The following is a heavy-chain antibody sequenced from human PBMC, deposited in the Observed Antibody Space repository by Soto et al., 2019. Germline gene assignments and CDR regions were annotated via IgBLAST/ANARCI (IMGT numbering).Heavy chain of an antibody. CDR1: GGSISSSSYY. Sequence: SETLSLTCTVSGGSISSSSYYWGWIRQPPGKGLEWIGSIYYSGSTYYNPSLKSRVTISVDTSKNQFSLKLSSVTAADTVVYYCASLWYSSSWPRKNYYYYYGMDVWGQGTTVTVSS. CDR3: ASLWYSSSWPRKNYYYYYGMDV. D-gene: IGHD6-13*01. CDR2: IYYSGST. J-gene: IGHJ6*02. V-gene: IGHV4-39*01.